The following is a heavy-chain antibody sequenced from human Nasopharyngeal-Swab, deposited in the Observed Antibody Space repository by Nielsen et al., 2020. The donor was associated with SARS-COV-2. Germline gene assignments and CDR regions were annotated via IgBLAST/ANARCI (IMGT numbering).Heavy chain of an antibody. J-gene: IGHJ4*02. CDR3: ARDSGRDWCGQDY. D-gene: IGHD3/OR15-3a*01. Sequence: ASVKVSCKASGYIFITYAIHWVRQAPGQRLEWMGLINNRDVQTEYSQRFQGRVTITRDTSASTVYMELSSLRSEDTAVYYCARDSGRDWCGQDYWGQGTLVTVSS. V-gene: IGHV1-3*04. CDR1: GYIFITYA. CDR2: INNRDVQT.